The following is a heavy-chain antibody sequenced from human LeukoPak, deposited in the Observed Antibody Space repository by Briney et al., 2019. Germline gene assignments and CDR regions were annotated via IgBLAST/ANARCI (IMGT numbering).Heavy chain of an antibody. Sequence: SETLSLTCSVSGVSISSFYWSWIRQSPGKGLEWIGFIHYSGSTNYNPSPKSRVTISADTSKNQFSLKLTSVTAADTAVYYCARGYYDTSGSSNTFDIWGQGTMVTVSS. CDR3: ARGYYDTSGSSNTFDI. D-gene: IGHD3-22*01. V-gene: IGHV4-59*01. J-gene: IGHJ3*02. CDR2: IHYSGST. CDR1: GVSISSFY.